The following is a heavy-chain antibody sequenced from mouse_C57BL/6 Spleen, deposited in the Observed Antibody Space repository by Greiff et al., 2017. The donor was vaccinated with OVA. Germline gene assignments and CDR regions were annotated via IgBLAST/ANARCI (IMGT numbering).Heavy chain of an antibody. CDR2: IYPGDGDT. J-gene: IGHJ4*01. D-gene: IGHD4-1*01. V-gene: IGHV1-80*01. CDR1: GYAFSSYW. CDR3: ARRDWDDYYAMDY. Sequence: VQLQQSGAELVKPGASVKISCKASGYAFSSYWMNWVKQRPGKGLEWIGQIYPGDGDTNYNGKFKGKATLTADKSSSTAYMQLSSLTSEDSAVYFCARRDWDDYYAMDYWGQGTSVTVSS.